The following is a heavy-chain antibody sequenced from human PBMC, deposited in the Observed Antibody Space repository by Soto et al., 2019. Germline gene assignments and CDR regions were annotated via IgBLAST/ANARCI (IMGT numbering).Heavy chain of an antibody. J-gene: IGHJ4*02. D-gene: IGHD2-8*01. Sequence: GGSLRLSCAASGFTFSSYGMHWVRQAPGKGLEWVAVISYDGSNKYYADSVKGRFTISRDNSKNTLYLKMNSLRAEDTAVYYCAKNPAPVMVYAPGFDYWGQGTLVTVSS. CDR2: ISYDGSNK. CDR3: AKNPAPVMVYAPGFDY. CDR1: GFTFSSYG. V-gene: IGHV3-30*18.